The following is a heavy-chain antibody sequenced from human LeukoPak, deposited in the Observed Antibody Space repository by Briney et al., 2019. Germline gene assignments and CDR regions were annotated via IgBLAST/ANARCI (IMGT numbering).Heavy chain of an antibody. Sequence: GGSLRLSCAASGFTFSSYWMSWVRQAPGKGLEWVANIKQDGSEKYYVDSVKGRFTISRDNAKNSLYLQMNSLRVEDTAVYYCARDLLYCSSTSCYMDYWGQGTLVTVSS. CDR1: GFTFSSYW. CDR3: ARDLLYCSSTSCYMDY. J-gene: IGHJ4*02. V-gene: IGHV3-7*01. CDR2: IKQDGSEK. D-gene: IGHD2-2*02.